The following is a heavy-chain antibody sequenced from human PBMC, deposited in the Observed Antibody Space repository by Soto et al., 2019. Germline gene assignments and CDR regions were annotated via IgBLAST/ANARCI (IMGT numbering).Heavy chain of an antibody. V-gene: IGHV4-34*01. CDR1: GGSFSGYY. D-gene: IGHD5-18*01. Sequence: SETLSLTCAVYGGSFSGYYWSWIRQPPGKGLEWIGEINHSGSTNYNPSLKSRVTISVDTSKNQFSLKLSSVTAADTAVYYCARGRGYSYGYFDYWGQGTLVTVAA. J-gene: IGHJ4*02. CDR2: INHSGST. CDR3: ARGRGYSYGYFDY.